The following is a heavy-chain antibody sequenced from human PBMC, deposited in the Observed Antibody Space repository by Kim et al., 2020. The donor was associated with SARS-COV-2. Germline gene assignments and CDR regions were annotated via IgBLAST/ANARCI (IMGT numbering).Heavy chain of an antibody. CDR2: IRSSSSSM. V-gene: IGHV3-21*01. D-gene: IGHD6-19*01. J-gene: IGHJ4*02. CDR3: ASHLGLAVAG. CDR1: GFTFSTYS. Sequence: GSLRLSCAASGFTFSTYSMNWVRQAPGMGLEWVSSIRSSSSSMFYADSVKGRFTVSRDDAKNSLYLQMNSLRAEDTAVYYCASHLGLAVAGWGQGTLVTVSS.